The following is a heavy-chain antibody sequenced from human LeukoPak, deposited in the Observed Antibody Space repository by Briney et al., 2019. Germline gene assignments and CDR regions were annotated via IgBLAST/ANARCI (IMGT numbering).Heavy chain of an antibody. CDR1: GGSFSGYY. D-gene: IGHD6-13*01. V-gene: IGHV4-34*01. Sequence: SETLSLTCVVYGGSFSGYYWSWIRQFPGKGLEWIGEINHRGSTNYNPSLKSRVTISVDTSKNQFSLKLSSVTAADTAVYYCARVYYSSSYDYWYFDLWGRGTLVTVSS. CDR2: INHRGST. CDR3: ARVYYSSSYDYWYFDL. J-gene: IGHJ2*01.